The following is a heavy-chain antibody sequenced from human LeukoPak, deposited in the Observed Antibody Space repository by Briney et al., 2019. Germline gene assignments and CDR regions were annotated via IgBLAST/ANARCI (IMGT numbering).Heavy chain of an antibody. V-gene: IGHV3-30*03. CDR1: GFTFSRHG. D-gene: IGHD6-6*01. Sequence: PGGSLRLSCAPSGFTFSRHGMHWVRQAPGKGLEWVAIISNDGSRKYYAHSVEGRFTISRDNSKNTLYLQMDSLRAEDTAVYYCARGVGSSLLFDSWGQGTLVTVSS. J-gene: IGHJ4*02. CDR3: ARGVGSSLLFDS. CDR2: ISNDGSRK.